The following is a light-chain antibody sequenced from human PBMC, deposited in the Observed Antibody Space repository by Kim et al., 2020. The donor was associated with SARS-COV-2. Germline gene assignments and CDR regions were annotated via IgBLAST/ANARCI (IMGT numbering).Light chain of an antibody. Sequence: SYELTQPPSVSVSPGQTARITCAGDKFAYKSAYWYQQKPGQPPVLVIYFDSNRPSGIPDRFSGSNSGNTATLTISRVEAEDEADYHCQSSDRSADHSVFGGGTQLTVL. V-gene: IGLV3-21*04. CDR3: QSSDRSADHSV. CDR1: KFAYKS. J-gene: IGLJ3*02. CDR2: FDS.